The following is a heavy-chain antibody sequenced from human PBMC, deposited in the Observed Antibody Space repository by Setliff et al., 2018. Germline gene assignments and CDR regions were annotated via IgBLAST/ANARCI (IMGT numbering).Heavy chain of an antibody. V-gene: IGHV1-3*01. CDR1: GYTFTNYP. Sequence: ASVKVSCKASGYTFTNYPIHWVRQAPGQRLEWMGWINRGNGNTHYSQKFRGRVTVTRDTSASTVFMELSTLSSEDTAVYYCAREVYDILTGYSYWYFDLWGRGTLVTVSS. D-gene: IGHD3-9*01. CDR3: AREVYDILTGYSYWYFDL. J-gene: IGHJ2*01. CDR2: INRGNGNT.